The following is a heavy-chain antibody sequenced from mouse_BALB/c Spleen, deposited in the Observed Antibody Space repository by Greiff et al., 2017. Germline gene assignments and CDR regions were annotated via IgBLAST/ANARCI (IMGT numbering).Heavy chain of an antibody. J-gene: IGHJ2*01. V-gene: IGHV1S81*02. CDR3: ARWDDGYYFDY. CDR2: INPSNGRT. D-gene: IGHD2-3*01. Sequence: QVHVKQPGAELVKPGASVKLSCKASGYTFTSYWMHWVKQRPGQGLEWIGEINPSNGRTNYNEKFKSKATLTVDKSSSTAYMQLSSLTSEDSAVYYCARWDDGYYFDYWGQGTTLTVSS. CDR1: GYTFTSYW.